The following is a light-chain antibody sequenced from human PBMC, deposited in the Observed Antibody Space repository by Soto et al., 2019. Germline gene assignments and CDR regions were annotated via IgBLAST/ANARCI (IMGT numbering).Light chain of an antibody. J-gene: IGKJ1*01. CDR2: GAS. V-gene: IGKV3-15*01. Sequence: EIVMTQSPATLSVSPGEIATLSFSASQSVSSDLAFYQQKPGPAPRLLIYGASIRATGFPATFSGSRSGTEITLTITSLQSEDFAVYYCQQYNTWPRTFGQGTKVDIK. CDR1: QSVSSD. CDR3: QQYNTWPRT.